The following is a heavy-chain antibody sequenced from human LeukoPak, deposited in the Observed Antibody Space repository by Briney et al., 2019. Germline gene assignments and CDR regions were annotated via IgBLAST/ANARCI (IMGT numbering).Heavy chain of an antibody. CDR2: INANSGGT. Sequence: GASVTVSFKSSVYTFTGYYLHWVGPAPGQGLEWMGWINANSGGTKYAPKFQGRVTMTRDTSISTAYMELSGLRSDDTAVYYCARVTHSSGFYWGQGTLVTVSS. V-gene: IGHV1-2*02. J-gene: IGHJ4*02. CDR1: VYTFTGYY. CDR3: ARVTHSSGFY. D-gene: IGHD6-19*01.